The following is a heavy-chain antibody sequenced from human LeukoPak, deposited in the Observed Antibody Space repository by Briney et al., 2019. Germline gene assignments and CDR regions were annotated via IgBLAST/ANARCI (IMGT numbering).Heavy chain of an antibody. CDR1: GGSISGYF. D-gene: IGHD2/OR15-2a*01. Sequence: SETLSLTCTVSGGSISGYFWSWIRQPPGRDLEWIGYIYYSGSTNYNPSPKSRVTISVDTSKNQFSLKLSSVTAADTAVYFCSRWRVPTTTVFYYGMDVWGKGTTVTVTS. J-gene: IGHJ6*04. V-gene: IGHV4-59*01. CDR2: IYYSGST. CDR3: SRWRVPTTTVFYYGMDV.